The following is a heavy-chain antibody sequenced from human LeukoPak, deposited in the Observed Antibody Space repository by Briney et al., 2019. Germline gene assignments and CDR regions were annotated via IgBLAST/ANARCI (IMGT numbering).Heavy chain of an antibody. CDR2: IYYSGST. Sequence: SETLSLTCAVSGGSISSSSYYWGWIRQPPGKGLEWIGNIYYSGSTYYNPSLKSRVTVSVDTSKNHFSLKMSSVTAADTAVYYCARDTYYYGSSGSYYFDYWGQGTLVTVSS. CDR3: ARDTYYYGSSGSYYFDY. V-gene: IGHV4-39*02. CDR1: GGSISSSSYY. D-gene: IGHD3-22*01. J-gene: IGHJ4*02.